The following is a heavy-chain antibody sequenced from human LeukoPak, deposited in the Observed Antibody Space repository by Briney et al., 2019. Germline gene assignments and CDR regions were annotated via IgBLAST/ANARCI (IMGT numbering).Heavy chain of an antibody. Sequence: PGGSLSLSCAASGFTLTSYDMSCVRQAPGKGLEWVSASGGDGGSTYADSVKGRFTISRDNSKNTLYLQMNSLRAEDTATYYCAKALNDWYFDLWGRGNLVTVSS. V-gene: IGHV3-23*01. J-gene: IGHJ2*01. CDR2: SGGDGGST. CDR1: GFTLTSYD. CDR3: AKALNDWYFDL.